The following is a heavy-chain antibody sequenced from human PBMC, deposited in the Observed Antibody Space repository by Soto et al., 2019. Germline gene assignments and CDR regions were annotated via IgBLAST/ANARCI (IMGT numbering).Heavy chain of an antibody. J-gene: IGHJ4*02. CDR3: ADRLSVAGNYFYY. D-gene: IGHD6-13*01. CDR1: DASISSTSYY. V-gene: IGHV4-39*01. CDR2: FYYGGST. Sequence: QLQLQKSGPGLLKPSETLSLTCTVSDASISSTSYYWGWIRQPPGKGLEWIGSFYYGGSTYYNPSLKSRVTMSVDTSKKQFSLKLTSVTAADTAVYYCADRLSVAGNYFYYWGQGTLITVSS.